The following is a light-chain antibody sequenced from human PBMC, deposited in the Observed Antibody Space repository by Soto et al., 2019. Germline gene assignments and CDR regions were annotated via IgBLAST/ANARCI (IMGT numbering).Light chain of an antibody. CDR3: QQYDYWPPYT. Sequence: EIVMTQSPATLSVSPGERAIVSCRASQSIRDNLAWYQQTPGRAPRLLIYGASIRATGVPARSSGSGAGTEFTLTNSSLQSEDFAVYYCQQYDYWPPYTFGQGTRVEIK. CDR2: GAS. V-gene: IGKV3-15*01. J-gene: IGKJ2*01. CDR1: QSIRDN.